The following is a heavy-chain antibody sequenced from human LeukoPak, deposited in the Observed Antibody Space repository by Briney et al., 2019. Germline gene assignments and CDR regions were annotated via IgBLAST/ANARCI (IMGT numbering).Heavy chain of an antibody. V-gene: IGHV3-74*01. D-gene: IGHD3-10*01. J-gene: IGHJ4*02. CDR3: ARGATYEGDIYF. Sequence: GGSLRLSCAASGFTLSGYWMHWVRQAPGKGLVWVSHINSDGSSTSYADSVRGRFTISRDNAKNTLSLQMNSLRADDTAVYYCARGATYEGDIYFWGQGTLVTVSS. CDR1: GFTLSGYW. CDR2: INSDGSST.